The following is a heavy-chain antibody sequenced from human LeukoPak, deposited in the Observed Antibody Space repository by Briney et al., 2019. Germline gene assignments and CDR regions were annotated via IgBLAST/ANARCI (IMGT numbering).Heavy chain of an antibody. V-gene: IGHV3-53*01. CDR2: IYSGDST. Sequence: GGALRLSCAASGFTVSSNYMSWVRQAPGKGLEWVSLIYSGDSTYYAESVKGRFTISRDNSKNTLYLQMNSLRPDDTAVYYCARLSGWFDYWGQGTLVTVSS. CDR1: GFTVSSNY. J-gene: IGHJ4*02. CDR3: ARLSGWFDY. D-gene: IGHD6-19*01.